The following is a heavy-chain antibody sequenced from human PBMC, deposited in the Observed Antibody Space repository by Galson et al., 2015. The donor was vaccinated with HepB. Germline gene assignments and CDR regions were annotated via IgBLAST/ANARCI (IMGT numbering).Heavy chain of an antibody. V-gene: IGHV3-30*04. CDR2: ISYDGSNK. Sequence: SLRLSCAASGFTFSSYAMHWVRQAPGKGLEWVAAISYDGSNKYYADSVKGRFTVSRDNSNNMLYLQMNSLRAEDAGLYFCAKGYGLFDSWGQGILVTVSS. CDR1: GFTFSSYA. CDR3: AKGYGLFDS. J-gene: IGHJ5*01. D-gene: IGHD5-18*01.